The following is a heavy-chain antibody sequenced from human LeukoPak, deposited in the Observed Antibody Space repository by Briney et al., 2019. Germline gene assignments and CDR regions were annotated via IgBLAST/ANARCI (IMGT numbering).Heavy chain of an antibody. CDR3: VKDRYVDY. CDR2: ISSDGGTT. D-gene: IGHD2-2*01. CDR1: GFTIGAYA. Sequence: HPGGSLRLSCSVSGFTIGAYAMHWVRQAPGKGLQYVSSISSDGGTTYYADSMKGRFTVSRDDSKNTLHLQMSSLRSEDTAVYYCVKDRYVDYWGQGALVTVSS. J-gene: IGHJ4*02. V-gene: IGHV3-64D*06.